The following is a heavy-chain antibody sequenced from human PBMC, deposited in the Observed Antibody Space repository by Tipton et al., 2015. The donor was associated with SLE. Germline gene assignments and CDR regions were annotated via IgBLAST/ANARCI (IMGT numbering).Heavy chain of an antibody. CDR2: ISYDGSNK. J-gene: IGHJ4*02. V-gene: IGHV3-30-3*01. D-gene: IGHD3-3*01. CDR3: AKDPRGDLRFLEWLLLGDKDY. Sequence: RSLRLSCAASGFTFSSYAMHWVRQAPGKGLEWVALISYDGSNKYYADSVKGRFTISRDNSKNTLYLQMNSLRAEDTAVYYCAKDPRGDLRFLEWLLLGDKDYWGQGTLVTVSS. CDR1: GFTFSSYA.